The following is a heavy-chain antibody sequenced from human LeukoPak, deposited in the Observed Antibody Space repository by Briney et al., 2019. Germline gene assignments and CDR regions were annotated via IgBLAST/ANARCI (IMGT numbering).Heavy chain of an antibody. Sequence: GGSLRLSCAASGFNFSSHWMSWVRQAPGKGLEWVGNIKKDGGEIFYAKSVKGRFTISRDNAKNAVYLQMSSRRGEDTALYYCAKDRRGVSAPDYWGQGTLVTVSS. CDR2: IKKDGGEI. D-gene: IGHD6-6*01. V-gene: IGHV3-7*01. J-gene: IGHJ4*02. CDR1: GFNFSSHW. CDR3: AKDRRGVSAPDY.